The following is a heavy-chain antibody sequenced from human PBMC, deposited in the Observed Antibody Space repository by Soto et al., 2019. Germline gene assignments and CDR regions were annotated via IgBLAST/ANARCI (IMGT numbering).Heavy chain of an antibody. CDR1: GYTFTSYA. V-gene: IGHV1-3*01. J-gene: IGHJ6*03. Sequence: ASVKVSCKASGYTFTSYAIHWVRQAPGQRLEWMGWINAGNGHTKSSQKFQGRITITRDTSASTAYMELSNLRSEDTAVYYCATSAVWVFDGIEVSGTDYDYMDVWSKGTTVTVSS. CDR3: ATSAVWVFDGIEVSGTDYDYMDV. D-gene: IGHD6-19*01. CDR2: INAGNGHT.